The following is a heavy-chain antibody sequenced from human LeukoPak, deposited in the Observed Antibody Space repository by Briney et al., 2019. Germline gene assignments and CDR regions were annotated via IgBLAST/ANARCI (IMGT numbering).Heavy chain of an antibody. CDR2: IWEDGSNI. Sequence: GGSLRLSCAASGFIFSTYGMHWVRQAPGEGLQWVAGIWEDGSNIHYADSVKGRFTISRDNSKNTLYLQMNSLRAEDTAVYYCARVGYNSGWYEYWGQGTLVTVSS. J-gene: IGHJ4*02. V-gene: IGHV3-33*01. CDR3: ARVGYNSGWYEY. D-gene: IGHD6-19*01. CDR1: GFIFSTYG.